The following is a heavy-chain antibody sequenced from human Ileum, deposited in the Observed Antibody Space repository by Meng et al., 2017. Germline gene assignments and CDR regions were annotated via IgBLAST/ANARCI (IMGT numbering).Heavy chain of an antibody. V-gene: IGHV3-30-3*01. CDR3: ARDTKNYYDSSGYPGPLDY. CDR1: GFTFSSYA. Sequence: QVQLVESGGGVVQPGSSLRLSCSASGFTFSSYAMHWVRQAPGKGLEWVAVISYDGSNKYYADSVKGRFTISRDNSKNTLYLQMNSLRAEDTAVYYCARDTKNYYDSSGYPGPLDYWGQGTLVTVSS. J-gene: IGHJ4*02. D-gene: IGHD3-22*01. CDR2: ISYDGSNK.